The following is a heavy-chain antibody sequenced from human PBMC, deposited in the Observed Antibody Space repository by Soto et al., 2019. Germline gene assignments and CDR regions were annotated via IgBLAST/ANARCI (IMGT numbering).Heavy chain of an antibody. CDR3: ESGAPTGNLDYFDD. Sequence: EVQLVESGGGLVKPGGSLRLSCAASGFTFSSYSMSWVRQAPGKGLEWVSSISGTSTYIYYADSVRGRFTISRDNAKNSLYLQMNSRRAEDAAVYYFESGAPTGNLDYFDDWGQGTLVTVSS. CDR2: ISGTSTYI. J-gene: IGHJ4*02. V-gene: IGHV3-21*01. CDR1: GFTFSSYS. D-gene: IGHD1-1*01.